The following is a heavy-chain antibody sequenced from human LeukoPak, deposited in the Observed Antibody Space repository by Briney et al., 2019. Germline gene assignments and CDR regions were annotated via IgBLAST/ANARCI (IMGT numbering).Heavy chain of an antibody. V-gene: IGHV1-24*01. Sequence: ASVKVSCKVSGYTLTELSMHWVRQAPGKGLEWMGGFDPEDGETIYAQKFQGRVTMTEDTSTDTAYMELSSLRSEDTAVYYCATVYSRYDGWAYYFDYWGQGTLVTVSS. D-gene: IGHD5-12*01. CDR1: GYTLTELS. J-gene: IGHJ4*02. CDR3: ATVYSRYDGWAYYFDY. CDR2: FDPEDGET.